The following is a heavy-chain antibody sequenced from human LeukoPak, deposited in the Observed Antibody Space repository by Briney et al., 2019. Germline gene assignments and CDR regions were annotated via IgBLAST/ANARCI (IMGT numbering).Heavy chain of an antibody. Sequence: SETLSLTCAVSGDSFSSHYWTWIRQSPGTGLEWIGYISHIGRTNYNPSLKSRVTISIDTSKNQFSLKLRSVTAADTAVYYCARDLVTVTKGFDIWGQGTMASVSS. CDR1: GDSFSSHY. J-gene: IGHJ3*02. V-gene: IGHV4-59*11. CDR3: ARDLVTVTKGFDI. CDR2: ISHIGRT. D-gene: IGHD4-17*01.